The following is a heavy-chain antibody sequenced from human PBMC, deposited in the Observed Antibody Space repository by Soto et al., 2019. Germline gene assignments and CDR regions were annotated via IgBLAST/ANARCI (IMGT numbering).Heavy chain of an antibody. J-gene: IGHJ4*02. V-gene: IGHV5-51*01. CDR2: IYPSDSDI. CDR1: GYTFTNFW. D-gene: IGHD6-13*01. Sequence: GEYLKISCQASGYTFTNFWIGWVRQMPGKGLEWMAIIYPSDSDIKYSPSFQGQVTISADRSLSTVYLQWNSLRASDTAIYYCVRRAGEQLVRPIEKQFDFWGEGSQVTFSS. CDR3: VRRAGEQLVRPIEKQFDF.